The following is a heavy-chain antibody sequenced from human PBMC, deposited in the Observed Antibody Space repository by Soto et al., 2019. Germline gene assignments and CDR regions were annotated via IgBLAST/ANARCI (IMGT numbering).Heavy chain of an antibody. V-gene: IGHV4-4*01. J-gene: IGHJ5*01. Sequence: QVQLQQSGQGLVKPSGTLYLTCADSGASLPSNNWWTWVRQPPGQGLEWIGEIYRTGSTNYNPSLKSRVTISLGKSDNQASLRVTSLTAADPAVYCGASRVPGTSVDSGGQGTLVTFS. CDR2: IYRTGST. D-gene: IGHD1-7*01. CDR1: GASLPSNNW. CDR3: ASRVPGTSVDS.